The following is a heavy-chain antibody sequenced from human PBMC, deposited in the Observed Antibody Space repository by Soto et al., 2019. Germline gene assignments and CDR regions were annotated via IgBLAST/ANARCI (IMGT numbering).Heavy chain of an antibody. CDR1: GYTLTELS. V-gene: IGHV1-24*01. D-gene: IGHD3-16*01. J-gene: IGHJ4*02. CDR3: GTASWGSYLDY. CDR2: FDPEDGET. Sequence: GSSVKVSCNVSGYTLTELSMHWVRQAPGKGLEWMGGFDPEDGETIDAQKFQGRVTMTEDTSTDTAYMELSSLRSEDTAVYYCGTASWGSYLDYWGQGTLVTVSS.